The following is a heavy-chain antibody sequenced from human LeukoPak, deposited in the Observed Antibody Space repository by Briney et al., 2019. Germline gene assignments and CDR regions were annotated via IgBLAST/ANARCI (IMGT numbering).Heavy chain of an antibody. V-gene: IGHV1-24*01. CDR1: GYTLTELS. J-gene: IGHJ4*02. CDR2: FDPEDGET. CDR3: ATLFFGAPQYYFDY. D-gene: IGHD3-3*01. Sequence: GASVKVSCKVSGYTLTELSMHWVRQAPGKGLEWMGGFDPEDGETIYAQKFQGRVTMTEDTSTDTAYMELSSLRSEDTAVYYCATLFFGAPQYYFDYWGRGTLVTVSS.